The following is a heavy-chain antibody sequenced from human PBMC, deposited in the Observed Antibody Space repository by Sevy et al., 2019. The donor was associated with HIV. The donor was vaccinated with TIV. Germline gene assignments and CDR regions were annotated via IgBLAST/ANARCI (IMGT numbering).Heavy chain of an antibody. D-gene: IGHD4-17*01. J-gene: IGHJ4*02. CDR3: AREAGSTHYGLIDY. Sequence: ASVKVSCKASGYTFTDNFLHWVRQAPGQGLEWMGRMNPKSGGTKYAQNFQGRVTMTRETSTSTAYMEVSRLRFDETAVYYCAREAGSTHYGLIDYWGQGSLVTVSS. CDR1: GYTFTDNF. CDR2: MNPKSGGT. V-gene: IGHV1-2*06.